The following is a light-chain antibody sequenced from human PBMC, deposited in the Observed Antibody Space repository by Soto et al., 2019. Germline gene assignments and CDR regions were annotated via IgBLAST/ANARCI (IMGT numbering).Light chain of an antibody. CDR2: GAS. CDR1: QSVSSN. V-gene: IGKV3-15*01. Sequence: EIVMTQSPATPSVFPGERASLSCRASQSVSSNLAWYQQKPGQAPRLLIFGASTRATGIPARFSGSGSGTEFTLTISSLQSEDFAVYYCQQYNIWPPWTFGQGTKVDIK. J-gene: IGKJ1*01. CDR3: QQYNIWPPWT.